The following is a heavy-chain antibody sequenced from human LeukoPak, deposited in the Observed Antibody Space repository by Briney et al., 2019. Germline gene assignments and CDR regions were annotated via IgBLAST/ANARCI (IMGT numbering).Heavy chain of an antibody. J-gene: IGHJ4*02. V-gene: IGHV1-69*13. Sequence: ASVKVSCKASGYTFSTYDSNWVRQATGQGLEWMGGIISIFGTANYAQKFQGRVTITADESTSTAYMELSSLRSEDTAVYYCAINSREDYWGQGTLVTVSS. CDR2: IISIFGTA. D-gene: IGHD4-23*01. CDR1: GYTFSTYD. CDR3: AINSREDY.